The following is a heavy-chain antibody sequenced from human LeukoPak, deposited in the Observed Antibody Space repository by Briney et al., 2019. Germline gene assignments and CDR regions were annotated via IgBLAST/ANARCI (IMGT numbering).Heavy chain of an antibody. V-gene: IGHV3-21*01. D-gene: IGHD2-15*01. CDR3: ASGGVAEGADY. CDR1: GFTFRSYS. Sequence: GGSLRLSCAASGFTFRSYSMIWVRQAPGKGLEWVSSISSSSSYIHYADSVKGRFAISRDNAKNSLYLQMHSLRAEDTAVYYCASGGVAEGADYWGQGTLVTVSS. J-gene: IGHJ4*02. CDR2: ISSSSSYI.